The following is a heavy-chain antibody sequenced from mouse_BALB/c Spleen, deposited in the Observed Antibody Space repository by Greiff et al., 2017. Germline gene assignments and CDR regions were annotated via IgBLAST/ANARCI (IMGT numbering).Heavy chain of an antibody. J-gene: IGHJ2*01. CDR3: ARDGDGLCLDDY. Sequence: EVMLVESGGGLVQPGGSLRLSCATSGFTFSDFYMEWVRQPPGKALEWLGFIRNKANGYTTEYSASVKGRFTISRDNSQSILYLQMNTLRAEDSATYYCARDGDGLCLDDYWGQGTTLTVAS. CDR1: GFTFSDFY. CDR2: IRNKANGYTT. D-gene: IGHD2-3*01. V-gene: IGHV7-3*02.